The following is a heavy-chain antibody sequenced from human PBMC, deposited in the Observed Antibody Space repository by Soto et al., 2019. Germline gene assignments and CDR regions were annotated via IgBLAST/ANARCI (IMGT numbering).Heavy chain of an antibody. Sequence: PGESLKISCKGSGYSFTSYWIGWVRQMPGKGLEWMGIIYPGDSDTRYSPSFQGQVTISADKSISTAYLQWSSLKASDTAMYYCARHEDVDTAMVTNGGDAFDIWGQWTMVTV. D-gene: IGHD5-18*01. V-gene: IGHV5-51*01. CDR2: IYPGDSDT. CDR3: ARHEDVDTAMVTNGGDAFDI. CDR1: GYSFTSYW. J-gene: IGHJ3*02.